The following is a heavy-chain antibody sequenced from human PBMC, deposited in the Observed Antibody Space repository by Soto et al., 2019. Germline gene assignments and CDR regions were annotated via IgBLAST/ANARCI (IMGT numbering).Heavy chain of an antibody. CDR1: GFTFSSYA. J-gene: IGHJ5*02. V-gene: IGHV3-30-3*01. CDR3: ARGWYYDEGTPQLS. CDR2: ISYDGSNK. D-gene: IGHD3-3*01. Sequence: QVQLVESGGGVVQPGRSLRLSCAASGFTFSSYAMHWVRQAPGKGLEWVAVISYDGSNKYYADSVKGRFTISRDNSKNTLYLQMNSLRAEDTAVYYRARGWYYDEGTPQLSWGQGTLVTVSS.